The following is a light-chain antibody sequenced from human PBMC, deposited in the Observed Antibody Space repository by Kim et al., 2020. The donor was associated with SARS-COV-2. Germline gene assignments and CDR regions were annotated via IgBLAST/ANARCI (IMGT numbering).Light chain of an antibody. CDR1: NIGITR. CDR2: YDS. V-gene: IGLV3-21*04. J-gene: IGLJ3*02. CDR3: QVWDISSDHRV. Sequence: APEKTARITCGGNNIGITRVHWYQTRRGQAPVLVISYDSDRPSRIPERFSGSNSGNTATPTISRVEGGDEADHYCQVWDISSDHRVFGGGTQLTVL.